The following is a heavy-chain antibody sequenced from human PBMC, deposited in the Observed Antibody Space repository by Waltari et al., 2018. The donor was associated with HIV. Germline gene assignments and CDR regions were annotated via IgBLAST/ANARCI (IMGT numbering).Heavy chain of an antibody. CDR3: AKGGGCSSTSCYCDY. D-gene: IGHD2-2*01. J-gene: IGHJ4*02. Sequence: QVQLVESGGGVVQPGRSLRLSCAASGFTFSSYGMHWVRQAPGKGLERVAVSSYHGSNKYYADSVNGRFTISRYNSKNTLYLQMNILRAEDTAVDYCAKGGGCSSTSCYCDYFGQGTLVTVSS. V-gene: IGHV3-30*18. CDR1: GFTFSSYG. CDR2: SSYHGSNK.